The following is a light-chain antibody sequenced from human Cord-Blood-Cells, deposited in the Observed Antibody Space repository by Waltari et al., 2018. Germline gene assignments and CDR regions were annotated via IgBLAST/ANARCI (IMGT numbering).Light chain of an antibody. CDR1: QSVSSY. CDR3: QQRSNWPTYT. Sequence: ELVLTQSPATLSLSPGERASLSCRASQSVSSYLAWYQQKSGQAPRLLLFDASNRATGIPARFSGSGSGTDFTLTISSLEPEDFAVYYCQQRSNWPTYTFGQGTKLEIK. CDR2: DAS. J-gene: IGKJ2*01. V-gene: IGKV3-11*01.